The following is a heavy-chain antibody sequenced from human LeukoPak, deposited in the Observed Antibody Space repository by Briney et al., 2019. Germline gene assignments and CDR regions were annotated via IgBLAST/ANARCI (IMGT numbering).Heavy chain of an antibody. CDR3: ARGSTTVAFEI. CDR1: GFTFSSYT. Sequence: PGGSLRLSCAASGFTFSSYTMNWVRQPPGKGLEWVSNIGTSSTTIYYADSVKGRFTISRENAKNILYLQMNSLRVGDTAVYYCARGSTTVAFEIWGQGTMVSVSS. J-gene: IGHJ3*02. D-gene: IGHD1-26*01. V-gene: IGHV3-48*01. CDR2: IGTSSTTI.